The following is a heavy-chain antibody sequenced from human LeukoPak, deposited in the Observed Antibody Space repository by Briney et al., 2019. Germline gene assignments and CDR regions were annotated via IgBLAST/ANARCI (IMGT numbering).Heavy chain of an antibody. D-gene: IGHD3-22*01. CDR2: ISWDGGST. Sequence: TGGSLRLSCAASGFTFDDYAMHWVRHAPGKGLEWVSLISWDGGSTYYADSVKGRFTISRDNSKNSLYLQMNSLRAEDTAVYYCAKVYYYDSSGYLDYWGQGTLVTVSS. V-gene: IGHV3-43D*03. CDR1: GFTFDDYA. CDR3: AKVYYYDSSGYLDY. J-gene: IGHJ4*02.